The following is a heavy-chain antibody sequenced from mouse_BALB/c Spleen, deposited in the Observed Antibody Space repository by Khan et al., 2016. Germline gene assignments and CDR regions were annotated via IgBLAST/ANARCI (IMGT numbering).Heavy chain of an antibody. Sequence: EVELVESGGGLVQPGGSRKLSCAASGFTFSSFGMHWVRQAPEKGLEWVAYISSGSSTIYYADTVKGRFTISRDNPKNTLFLQMNSLRSEDSAMSSCARTGVRNSYAMDYWGQGTSVTVSS. D-gene: IGHD3-1*01. J-gene: IGHJ4*01. CDR2: ISSGSSTI. CDR1: GFTFSSFG. CDR3: ARTGVRNSYAMDY. V-gene: IGHV5-17*02.